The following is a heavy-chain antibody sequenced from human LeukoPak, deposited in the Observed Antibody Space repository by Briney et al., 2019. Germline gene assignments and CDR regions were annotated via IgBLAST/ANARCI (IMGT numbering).Heavy chain of an antibody. D-gene: IGHD2-2*01. CDR3: AKDQAMSFRLNSIYFDY. Sequence: PGGSLRLSCAASGFTFSSYGMHWVRQAPGKGLEWVAVISYDGSNKYYADSVKGRFTISRDNSKNTLYLQMNSLRAEDTAVYYCAKDQAMSFRLNSIYFDYWGQGTLVTVSS. V-gene: IGHV3-30*18. CDR2: ISYDGSNK. CDR1: GFTFSSYG. J-gene: IGHJ4*02.